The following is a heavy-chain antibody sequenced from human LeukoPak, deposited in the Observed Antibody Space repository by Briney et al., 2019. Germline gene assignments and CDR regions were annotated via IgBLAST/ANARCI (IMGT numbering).Heavy chain of an antibody. CDR2: IYTSGST. CDR1: GASISSYY. J-gene: IGHJ4*02. CDR3: ARRGYSSGWNFFDY. D-gene: IGHD6-25*01. Sequence: PSETLSLTCTVSGASISSYYWSWVRQPAGEGLEWIGRIYTSGSTNYKPSLKSRVTMSVDTSKNQFSLKLTSVTAADTAVYYCARRGYSSGWNFFDYWGQGTLVTVSS. V-gene: IGHV4-4*07.